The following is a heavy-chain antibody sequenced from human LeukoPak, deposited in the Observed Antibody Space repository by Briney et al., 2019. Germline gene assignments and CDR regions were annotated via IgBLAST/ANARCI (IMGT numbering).Heavy chain of an antibody. J-gene: IGHJ5*02. CDR2: MNPNSGNT. Sequence: GASVKVSCKASGYTFTSYDINWVRQAAGQGLEWMGWMNPNSGNTGYAQKFQGRVTMTRNTSISTAYMELSSLRSEDTAVYYCARGWSVYNWFDPWGQGTLVTVSS. CDR1: GYTFTSYD. D-gene: IGHD2-8*02. V-gene: IGHV1-8*01. CDR3: ARGWSVYNWFDP.